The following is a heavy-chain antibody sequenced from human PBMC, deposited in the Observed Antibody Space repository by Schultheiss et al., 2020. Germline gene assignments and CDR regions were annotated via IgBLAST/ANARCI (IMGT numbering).Heavy chain of an antibody. CDR1: GFVFSHYA. J-gene: IGHJ5*02. Sequence: GGSLRLSCAASGFVFSHYAMSWVRQAPGKGLEWVSAISGSASSTYFADSVKGRFSISRDNSKSMLYLQMNSLRAEDTAVYYCAKSFPIPARLEWFDPWGQGTLVTVSS. CDR2: ISGSASST. D-gene: IGHD6-6*01. CDR3: AKSFPIPARLEWFDP. V-gene: IGHV3-23*01.